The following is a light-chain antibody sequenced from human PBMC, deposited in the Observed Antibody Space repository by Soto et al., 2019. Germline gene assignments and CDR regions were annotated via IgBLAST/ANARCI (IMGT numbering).Light chain of an antibody. CDR3: SSYKFSTTLRV. J-gene: IGLJ3*02. CDR1: SNDIGSYNY. Sequence: QSVLTQPASVSGSPGQSITPSCTGTSNDIGSYNYVSWFQQHPGKAPKLIIYEVTHRPSGISTRFSGSKSGNTASLTISGLQADDEADYYCSSYKFSTTLRVFGGGTKVTVL. CDR2: EVT. V-gene: IGLV2-14*01.